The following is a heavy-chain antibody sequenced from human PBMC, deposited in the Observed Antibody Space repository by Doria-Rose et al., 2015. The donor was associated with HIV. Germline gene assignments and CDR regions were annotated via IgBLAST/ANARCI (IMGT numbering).Heavy chain of an antibody. Sequence: QITLKESGPVLVKPTETLTLTCTVSGVSLSSPGMGVSWIRQPPGKALEWLANIVSDGERSYKTTLKRRLTISRGTFKSQVVLTMTDMDPVDTATYYCARIKSSRWYHKYYFDFWGQGTLVIVSA. CDR1: GVSLSSPGMG. CDR2: IVSDGER. D-gene: IGHD6-13*01. J-gene: IGHJ4*02. CDR3: ARIKSSRWYHKYYFDF. V-gene: IGHV2-26*01.